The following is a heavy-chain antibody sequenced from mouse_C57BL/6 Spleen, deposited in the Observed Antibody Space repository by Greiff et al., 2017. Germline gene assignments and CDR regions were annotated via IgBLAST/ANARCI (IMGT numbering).Heavy chain of an antibody. Sequence: EVKLVESGGGLVQPKGSLKLSCAASGFSFNTYAMNWVRQAPGKGLEWVARIRSKSNNYATYYADSVKDRFTISRDDSESMLYLQMNNLKTEDTAMYYCVRQEDYSNPWFAYWGQGTLVTVSA. D-gene: IGHD2-5*01. CDR2: IRSKSNNYAT. CDR3: VRQEDYSNPWFAY. CDR1: GFSFNTYA. V-gene: IGHV10-1*01. J-gene: IGHJ3*01.